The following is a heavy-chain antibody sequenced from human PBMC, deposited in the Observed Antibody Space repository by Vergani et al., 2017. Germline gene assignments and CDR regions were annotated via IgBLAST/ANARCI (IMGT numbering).Heavy chain of an antibody. CDR1: GFTFSSYV. J-gene: IGHJ3*02. Sequence: EVQLVEFGGGLVQPGGSLRLSCLASGFTFSSYVMHWVRQAPGKGLQYVSAISSNGDSTYYTDSVKGRFTISRDNSKNTLYLQMSSLRAEDTSVYYCVKGLVTQTTDAVDIWGQGTMVTVSS. CDR3: VKGLVTQTTDAVDI. CDR2: ISSNGDST. V-gene: IGHV3-64D*06. D-gene: IGHD4-23*01.